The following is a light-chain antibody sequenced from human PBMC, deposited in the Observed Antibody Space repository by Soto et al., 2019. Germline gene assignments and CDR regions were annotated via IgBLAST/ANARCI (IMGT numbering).Light chain of an antibody. J-gene: IGKJ1*01. CDR3: QQTYNSPVT. CDR1: QSINSY. Sequence: DIQMTQSPSSLSASVGDRVIITCRASQSINSYLNWYQHKPGQAPKLLISLVSDLQTGVPSRFSGSGSGTVFSLTISSLQREDFATYFCQQTYNSPVTFGHGTKVEVK. V-gene: IGKV1-39*01. CDR2: LVS.